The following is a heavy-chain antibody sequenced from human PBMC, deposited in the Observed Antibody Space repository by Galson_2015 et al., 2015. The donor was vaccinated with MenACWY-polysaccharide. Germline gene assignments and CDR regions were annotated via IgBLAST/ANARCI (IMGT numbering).Heavy chain of an antibody. Sequence: FLRLSCAASGFTFSTYWMHWVRQAPGKGLVWVSRIKSDGSSTTYTDSVKGRFTISRDNAKNTLYLQMNSLRAEDTAVYYCARGYSGYDWGQGTLVTVSS. CDR1: GFTFSTYW. CDR3: ARGYSGYD. D-gene: IGHD5-12*01. J-gene: IGHJ4*02. CDR2: IKSDGSST. V-gene: IGHV3-74*01.